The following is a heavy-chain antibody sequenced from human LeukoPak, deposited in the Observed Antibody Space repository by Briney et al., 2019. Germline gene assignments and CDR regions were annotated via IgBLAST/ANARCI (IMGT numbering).Heavy chain of an antibody. D-gene: IGHD2-8*02. V-gene: IGHV4-59*01. CDR2: IYYSENT. J-gene: IGHJ4*02. Sequence: PSETLSLTCTVSGGSISNYHWNWIRQPPGKGLEWIAYIYYSENTNYNPSLKSRVTVSLDTSKNQVSLKLRSVTAADTAVYHCARSPYGWFFDYWGQGTLVTVSS. CDR1: GGSISNYH. CDR3: ARSPYGWFFDY.